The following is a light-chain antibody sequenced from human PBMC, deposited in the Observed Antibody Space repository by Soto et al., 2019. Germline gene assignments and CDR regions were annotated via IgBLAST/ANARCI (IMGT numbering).Light chain of an antibody. CDR3: QQRSNWPPT. V-gene: IGKV3-11*01. CDR2: DAS. J-gene: IGKJ5*01. Sequence: EIVLTQSPGTLSLSPGERATLSCRASQSVSSSYLAGYQQKPGQAPRLLIYDASNRATGIPARFSGSGSGTDFTLTISSLEPEDFAVYYCQQRSNWPPTFGQGTRLENK. CDR1: QSVSSSY.